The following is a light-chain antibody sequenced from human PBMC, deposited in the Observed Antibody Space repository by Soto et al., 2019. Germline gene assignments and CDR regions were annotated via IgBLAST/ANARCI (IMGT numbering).Light chain of an antibody. V-gene: IGLV1-51*01. CDR3: ATWDSSLSGVV. Sequence: QSVLTQPPSVSAAPGQRVTISCSGGGSTIPNNYVSWYQQPPGTGPKLPIYDNDKRPSGIPDRFSGSKSGTAATLGVTGLQTGDEADYYCATWDSSLSGVVFGGGTKLTVL. CDR2: DND. CDR1: GSTIPNNY. J-gene: IGLJ2*01.